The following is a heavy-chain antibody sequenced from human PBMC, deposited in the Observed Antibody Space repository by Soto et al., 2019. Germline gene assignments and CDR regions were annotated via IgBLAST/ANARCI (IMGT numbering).Heavy chain of an antibody. CDR3: ARTDYYYDSSGYPLPDY. V-gene: IGHV1-18*01. CDR1: GYTFTSYG. D-gene: IGHD3-22*01. CDR2: ISAYNGNT. J-gene: IGHJ4*02. Sequence: QVQLVQSGAEVKKPGASVKVSCKASGYTFTSYGIIWVRQAPGQGLEWMGWISAYNGNTNYAQKLQGRVTMTTDTSTSTAYMELRSLRSDDTAVYYCARTDYYYDSSGYPLPDYWGQGTLVTVSS.